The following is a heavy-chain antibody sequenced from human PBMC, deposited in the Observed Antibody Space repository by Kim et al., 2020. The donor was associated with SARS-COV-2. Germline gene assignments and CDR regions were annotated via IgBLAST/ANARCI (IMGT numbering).Heavy chain of an antibody. CDR3: ARPGGLRYFDWFGVAMDV. CDR1: GYSFTSYW. J-gene: IGHJ6*02. CDR2: IDPSDSYT. Sequence: GESLKISCKGSGYSFTSYWISWVRQMPGKGLEWMGRIDPSDSYTNYSPSFQGHVTISADKSISTAYLQWSSLKASDTAMYYCARPGGLRYFDWFGVAMDVWDQGTTVTVSS. V-gene: IGHV5-10-1*01. D-gene: IGHD3-9*01.